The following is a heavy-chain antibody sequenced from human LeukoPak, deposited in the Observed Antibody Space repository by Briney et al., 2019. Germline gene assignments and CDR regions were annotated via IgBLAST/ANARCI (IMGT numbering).Heavy chain of an antibody. Sequence: GGSLRLSCAASGFTFSSFAMTWARRPPGKGLEWVSAIGGSGGGTYYADSVKGRFTISRDNSKSTLYLQMNSLRADDTAVYYCAKNGGDSYGTGHFDYWGQGTLVTVSS. CDR2: IGGSGGGT. J-gene: IGHJ4*02. CDR3: AKNGGDSYGTGHFDY. CDR1: GFTFSSFA. V-gene: IGHV3-23*01. D-gene: IGHD2-21*02.